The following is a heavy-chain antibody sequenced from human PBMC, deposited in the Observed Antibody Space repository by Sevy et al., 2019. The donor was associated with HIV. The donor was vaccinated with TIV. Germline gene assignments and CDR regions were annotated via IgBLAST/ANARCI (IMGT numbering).Heavy chain of an antibody. CDR1: GFTFNTYG. Sequence: GGSLRLSCAASGFTFNTYGMHWVRQAPGKGLDWVAFIRYDGSTKYFTDSVKGRFTISRDNSRNTLYLQMNSLRPADTAVYYSVKGRGMVQGALLSDDIWGQGTMVTVSS. V-gene: IGHV3-30*02. CDR2: IRYDGSTK. CDR3: VKGRGMVQGALLSDDI. J-gene: IGHJ3*02. D-gene: IGHD3-10*01.